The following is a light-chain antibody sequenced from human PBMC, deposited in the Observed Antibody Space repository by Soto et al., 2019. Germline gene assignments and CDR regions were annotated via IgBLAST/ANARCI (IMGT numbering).Light chain of an antibody. CDR3: CSYAGSYTDV. V-gene: IGLV2-11*01. CDR2: DVS. J-gene: IGLJ1*01. Sequence: QSVLTQPSSVSGSPGQSVTISCTGTSSDVGGHNYVSWYQQHPGKAPKLMIYDVSKRPSGVPDRFSGSKSGNTASLTISGLQAEDEADYYCCSYAGSYTDVFGTGTKVTVL. CDR1: SSDVGGHNY.